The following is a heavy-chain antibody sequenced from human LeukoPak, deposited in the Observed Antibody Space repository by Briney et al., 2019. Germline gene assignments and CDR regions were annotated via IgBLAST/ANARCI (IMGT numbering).Heavy chain of an antibody. CDR3: ARDDSSSSGDFDY. J-gene: IGHJ4*02. CDR1: GYSISSGYY. D-gene: IGHD6-6*01. V-gene: IGHV4-38-2*02. Sequence: SETLSLTCTVSGYSISSGYYWGWIRQPPGKGLEWIGSIYHSGSTYYNPSLKSPVTISVDTSKNQFSMKLSSVTAADTAVYYCARDDSSSSGDFDYWGQGTLVTVSS. CDR2: IYHSGST.